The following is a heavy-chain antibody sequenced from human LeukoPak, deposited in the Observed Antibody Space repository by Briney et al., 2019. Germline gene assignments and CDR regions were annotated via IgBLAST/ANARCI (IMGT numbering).Heavy chain of an antibody. Sequence: SETLSLTCTVSGGSISSSSYYWGWIRQPPGKGLEWIGSIYYSGSTYYNPSLKSRVTISVDTSKNQFSLKLSSVTAADTAVYYCARAASYYYDSSGYSVFDYWGQGTLVTVSS. V-gene: IGHV4-39*01. J-gene: IGHJ4*02. D-gene: IGHD3-22*01. CDR2: IYYSGST. CDR1: GGSISSSSYY. CDR3: ARAASYYYDSSGYSVFDY.